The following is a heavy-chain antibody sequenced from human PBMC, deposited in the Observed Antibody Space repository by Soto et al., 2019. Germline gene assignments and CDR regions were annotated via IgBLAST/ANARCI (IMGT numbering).Heavy chain of an antibody. Sequence: EVQLVQSGAEVNKPGESLKISCKGSAYSFTSYWIAWVRQMPGKGLEWMGIIYPGDSDTRYSPSFQGQVTISADKSISTAYLQWSSLKASDTATYYCARYAGRPFYGMDVWGQGTTVTVSS. CDR1: AYSFTSYW. V-gene: IGHV5-51*01. CDR2: IYPGDSDT. CDR3: ARYAGRPFYGMDV. J-gene: IGHJ6*02.